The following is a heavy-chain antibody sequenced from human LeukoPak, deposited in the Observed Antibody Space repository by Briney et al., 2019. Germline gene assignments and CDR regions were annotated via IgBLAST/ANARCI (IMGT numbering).Heavy chain of an antibody. D-gene: IGHD3/OR15-3a*01. J-gene: IGHJ4*02. CDR1: GYSFTGYH. V-gene: IGHV1-2*02. CDR3: AVGGTGYNTFDY. CDR2: INPNSGGA. Sequence: ASVKVSCKASGYSFTGYHMHWVRQAPGQGLERMGWINPNSGGANYAQKFQGRVTMTRDTSISTAYMELSRLRSDDTAVYYCAVGGTGYNTFDYWSQGTLVTVSS.